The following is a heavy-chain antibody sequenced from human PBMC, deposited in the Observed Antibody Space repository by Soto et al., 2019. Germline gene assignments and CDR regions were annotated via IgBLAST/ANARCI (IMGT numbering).Heavy chain of an antibody. V-gene: IGHV1-18*04. CDR3: ARDTTPQAWPFSRSWYKAYYSGMDV. CDR2: ISAYNGNT. Sequence: ASVKVSCKASGYTFTSYGISWVRQAPGQGLEWMGWISAYNGNTNYAQKLQGRVTMTTDTSTSTAYMELRSLRSDDTAVYYCARDTTPQAWPFSRSWYKAYYSGMDVWGQGTTVTVSS. D-gene: IGHD6-13*01. J-gene: IGHJ6*02. CDR1: GYTFTSYG.